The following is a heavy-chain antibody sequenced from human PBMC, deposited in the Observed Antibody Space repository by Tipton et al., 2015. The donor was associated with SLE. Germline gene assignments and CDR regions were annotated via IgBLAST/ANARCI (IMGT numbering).Heavy chain of an antibody. Sequence: PGLVKPSETLSLICSVSGGSISSHYWSWVRQPPGKGLEWIGYIYYSGTTNYNPSLKSRVTISVDTSKNQFSLKLDSVTAADTAVYYCARGEGYYGSGSYQGWFDPWGQGTLVTVSS. CDR3: ARGEGYYGSGSYQGWFDP. CDR1: GGSISSHY. D-gene: IGHD3-10*01. V-gene: IGHV4-59*11. CDR2: IYYSGTT. J-gene: IGHJ5*02.